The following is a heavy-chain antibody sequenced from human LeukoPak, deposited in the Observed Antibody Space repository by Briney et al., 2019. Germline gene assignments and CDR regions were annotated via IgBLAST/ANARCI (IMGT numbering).Heavy chain of an antibody. D-gene: IGHD6-13*01. CDR2: INPNGGNT. V-gene: IGHV1-46*01. CDR1: GYTFSSYY. Sequence: ASVKLSCTASGYTFSSYYMHWVRQAPGKGLEWMGIINPNGGNTSYAHKFKGRVTMTSDTSTNTVYMELSSLRADDTAVYYYARDTRVYSSNGDAFDIWGQGTMVTVSS. J-gene: IGHJ3*02. CDR3: ARDTRVYSSNGDAFDI.